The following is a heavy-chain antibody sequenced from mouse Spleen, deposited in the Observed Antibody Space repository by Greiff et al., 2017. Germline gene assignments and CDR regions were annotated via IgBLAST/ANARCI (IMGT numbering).Heavy chain of an antibody. CDR1: GYTFTDYV. Sequence: QVQLQQSGPELVKPGASVKMSCKASGYTFTDYVISWVKQRPGQGLEWLGEIYPGSGSTYYNEKFKGQATLTADKSSNAAYMQLSSLTSEDSAVDFCAREGIITTGYLDYWGQGTTLTVSS. CDR3: AREGIITTGYLDY. V-gene: IGHV1-77*01. CDR2: IYPGSGST. D-gene: IGHD1-1*01. J-gene: IGHJ2*01.